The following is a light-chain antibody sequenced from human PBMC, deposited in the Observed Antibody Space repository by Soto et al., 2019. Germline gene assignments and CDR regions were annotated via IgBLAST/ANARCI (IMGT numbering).Light chain of an antibody. CDR3: QQYNSYSPT. Sequence: DIVMTQSPVTQPVSPGVRVTLCCRASQSVSSNLAWYQQKPGQAPRLLIYDASYRATDIPPRFSGSGSGTEFTLTISSLQPDDFATYYCQQYNSYSPTFGQGTKVDIK. V-gene: IGKV3D-15*01. CDR1: QSVSSN. J-gene: IGKJ1*01. CDR2: DAS.